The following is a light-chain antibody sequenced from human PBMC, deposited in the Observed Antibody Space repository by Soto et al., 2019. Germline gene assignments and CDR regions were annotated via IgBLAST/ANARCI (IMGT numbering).Light chain of an antibody. V-gene: IGLV3-25*03. CDR3: QSADSSGTYYV. J-gene: IGLJ1*01. CDR2: KDS. CDR1: ALPKQY. Sequence: SYELTQPPSVSVSPGQTATITCSGDALPKQYAYWYQQKPGQAPVLVIYKDSERPSGIPERFSGSSSGTTVTLTISGVQAEDEADYYCQSADSSGTYYVFGTGTKLTVL.